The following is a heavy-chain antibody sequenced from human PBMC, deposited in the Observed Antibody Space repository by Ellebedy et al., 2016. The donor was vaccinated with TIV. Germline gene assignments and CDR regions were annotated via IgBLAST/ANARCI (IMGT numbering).Heavy chain of an antibody. V-gene: IGHV4-31*03. D-gene: IGHD2-2*01. CDR2: IYYSGST. Sequence: SETLSLXCTVSGGSISSSSYYWSWIRQHPGKGLEWIGYIYYSGSTYYNPSLKSRVTISVDTSKNQFSLKLSSVTAADTAVYYCARNVKYAPSFYYYYYYMDVWGKGTTVTVSS. J-gene: IGHJ6*03. CDR1: GGSISSSSYY. CDR3: ARNVKYAPSFYYYYYYMDV.